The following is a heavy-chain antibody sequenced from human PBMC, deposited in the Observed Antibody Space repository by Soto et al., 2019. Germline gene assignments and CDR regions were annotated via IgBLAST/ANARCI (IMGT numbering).Heavy chain of an antibody. Sequence: EVQLVESGGGLVQPGGSLKLSCATSGLTFSGSNMHWVRRASGKGLEWVGRIKSKADSYATAYAASVKGRFIVSRDDSQNTAYLQMNSLKTEDTAVYYCTRWGGDPPTLDYWGQGTLVTVSS. CDR1: GLTFSGSN. J-gene: IGHJ4*02. V-gene: IGHV3-73*02. CDR3: TRWGGDPPTLDY. D-gene: IGHD4-17*01. CDR2: IKSKADSYAT.